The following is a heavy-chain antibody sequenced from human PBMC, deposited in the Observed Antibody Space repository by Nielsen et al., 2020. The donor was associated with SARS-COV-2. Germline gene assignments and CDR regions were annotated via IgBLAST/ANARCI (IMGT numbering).Heavy chain of an antibody. V-gene: IGHV4-59*04. D-gene: IGHD3-10*01. Sequence: SETLSLTCTVSGGSISRSYWSWIRQPPGKGLEWIGNIHHSGRTFYNPSLQSRVTMSIDTSENQFSLRLSSVTATDTAVYYCARADGFLWFGETHYGMDVWGQGTTVAVSS. CDR1: GGSISRSY. CDR3: ARADGFLWFGETHYGMDV. CDR2: IHHSGRT. J-gene: IGHJ6*02.